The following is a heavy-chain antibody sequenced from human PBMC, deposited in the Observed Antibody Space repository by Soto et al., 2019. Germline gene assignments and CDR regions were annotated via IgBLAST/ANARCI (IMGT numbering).Heavy chain of an antibody. CDR2: ISVSVSST. D-gene: IGHD2-15*01. Sequence: EVQLLESGGGLVQPGGSLRLSCAASGFTFSSYAMNWVRQAPGKGLEWVSAISVSVSSTYYADSVKGRFTISRDNSQKTRYLPMNSLKAQDTAIYYCAKGLRYCSGDSCPPPVYWGQGTLVTVSS. CDR1: GFTFSSYA. V-gene: IGHV3-23*01. J-gene: IGHJ4*02. CDR3: AKGLRYCSGDSCPPPVY.